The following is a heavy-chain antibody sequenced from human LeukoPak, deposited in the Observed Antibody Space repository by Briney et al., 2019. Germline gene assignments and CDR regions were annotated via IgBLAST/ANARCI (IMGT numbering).Heavy chain of an antibody. CDR2: IYPGDSDT. Sequence: GESLKISCKGSGYSSTSYWIGWVRQMPGKGLEWMGIIYPGDSDTRYSPSFQGQVTISADKSISTAYLQWSSLKASDTAMYYCARSRLKALWFGELDYWGQGTLVTVSS. V-gene: IGHV5-51*01. D-gene: IGHD3-10*01. J-gene: IGHJ4*02. CDR1: GYSSTSYW. CDR3: ARSRLKALWFGELDY.